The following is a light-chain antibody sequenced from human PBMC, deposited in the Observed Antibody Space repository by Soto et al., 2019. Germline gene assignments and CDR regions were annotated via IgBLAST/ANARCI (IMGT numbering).Light chain of an antibody. J-gene: IGKJ5*01. CDR3: QQYNSYPLT. CDR2: KAS. Sequence: DIQMTQSPSTLSASVGARVTITCRASQSISSWLAWYQQKPGKAPKLLIYKASSLESGVPSRFSGSGSGTEFTLTISSLQPDDFATYYCQQYNSYPLTFGQGTRLEIK. V-gene: IGKV1-5*03. CDR1: QSISSW.